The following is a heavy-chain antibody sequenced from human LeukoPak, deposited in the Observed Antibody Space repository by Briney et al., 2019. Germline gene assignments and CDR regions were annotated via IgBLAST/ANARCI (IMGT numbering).Heavy chain of an antibody. D-gene: IGHD2-15*01. CDR3: LRGGGRSYCDY. J-gene: IGHJ4*02. CDR2: MNPNSGDT. CDR1: GYTFTAYN. Sequence: GASVKVSCKPSGYTFTAYNIHWVRQAPGQGLEWMGWMNPNSGDTNYAQNFQGRVTMTRDTSISTAYMELSSLRSDDTAVYFYLRGGGRSYCDYWAQGTPVTVSS. V-gene: IGHV1-2*02.